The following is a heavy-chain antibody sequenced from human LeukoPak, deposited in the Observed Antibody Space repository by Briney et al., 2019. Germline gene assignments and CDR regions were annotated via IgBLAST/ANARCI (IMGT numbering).Heavy chain of an antibody. CDR3: ARDRNTGSSYENLFEY. V-gene: IGHV3-74*01. Sequence: PGGSLRLSCAASGFTFSSYGMHWVRQAPGKGLVWVSRINSDGSSTSYADSVKGRFTISRDNAKNTLYLQMNSLRAEDTSVYYCARDRNTGSSYENLFEYWGQGSLVTVSS. J-gene: IGHJ4*02. D-gene: IGHD1-26*01. CDR2: INSDGSST. CDR1: GFTFSSYG.